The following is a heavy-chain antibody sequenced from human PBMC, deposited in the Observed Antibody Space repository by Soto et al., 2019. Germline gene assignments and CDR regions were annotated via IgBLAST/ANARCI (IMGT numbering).Heavy chain of an antibody. J-gene: IGHJ4*02. Sequence: KPSETLSLTCTVSGGSISGYYWSWIRQSPGKGLEWIGYIYYSGSTNYNPSLKSRVTISVDTSKNQFSLRLTSVTASDTAMYYCARDHEFDHWGQGALVTVSS. CDR1: GGSISGYY. CDR2: IYYSGST. V-gene: IGHV4-59*01. CDR3: ARDHEFDH.